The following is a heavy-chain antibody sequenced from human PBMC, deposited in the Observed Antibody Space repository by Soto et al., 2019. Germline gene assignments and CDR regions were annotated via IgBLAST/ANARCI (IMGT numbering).Heavy chain of an antibody. Sequence: QVQLQQWGPGLVKPSETLSLSCAVYGQSFSGHSWAWIRQPPGKGLEWIGEINESGSTYYNPSLKSRVTISAATSKNQFSLTLSAVRDAVTAGYFCARGSGIAALPGAREDVNYDYWGQGTLVNVSS. J-gene: IGHJ4*02. CDR2: INESGST. D-gene: IGHD1-26*01. CDR1: GQSFSGHS. CDR3: ARGSGIAALPGAREDVNYDY. V-gene: IGHV4-34*01.